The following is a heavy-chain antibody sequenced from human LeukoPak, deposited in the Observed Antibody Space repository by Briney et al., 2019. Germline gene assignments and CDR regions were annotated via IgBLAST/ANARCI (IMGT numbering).Heavy chain of an antibody. CDR1: GGSISSGDYY. Sequence: SETLSLTRTVSGGSISSGDYYWSWIRQPPGKGLEWIGYIYYSGSTYYNPSLRSRVTISVDTSKNQFSLKLSSVTAADTAVYYCARRQHSSGYYYFDYWGQGTLVTVSS. CDR2: IYYSGST. D-gene: IGHD3-22*01. CDR3: ARRQHSSGYYYFDY. J-gene: IGHJ4*02. V-gene: IGHV4-30-4*01.